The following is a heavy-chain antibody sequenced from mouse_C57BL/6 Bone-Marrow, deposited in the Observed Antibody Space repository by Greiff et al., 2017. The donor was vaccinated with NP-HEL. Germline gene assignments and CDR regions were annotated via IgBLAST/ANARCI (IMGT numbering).Heavy chain of an antibody. CDR3: ARIPYYGSSLYYYAMDY. J-gene: IGHJ4*01. D-gene: IGHD1-1*01. Sequence: EVKLQESVAELVRPGASVKLSCTASGFNIKNTYMHWVKQRPEQGLEWIGRIDPANGNTKYAPKFQGKATITADTSSNTAYLQLSSLTSEDTAIYYCARIPYYGSSLYYYAMDYWGQGTSVTVSS. CDR2: IDPANGNT. V-gene: IGHV14-3*01. CDR1: GFNIKNTY.